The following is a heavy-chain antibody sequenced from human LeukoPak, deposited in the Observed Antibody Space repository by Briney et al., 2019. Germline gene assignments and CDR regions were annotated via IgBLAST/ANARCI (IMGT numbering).Heavy chain of an antibody. CDR3: ARSPSGGRIARNNWFDP. CDR1: GGSISSYY. Sequence: PSETLSLTCTVSGGSISSYYWSWIRQPPGKGLEWIGYIYYSGSTNYNPSLKSRVTISVDTSKNQFSLKLSSVTAADTAVYYCARSPSGGRIARNNWFDPWGQGTLVTASS. D-gene: IGHD6-13*01. V-gene: IGHV4-59*01. J-gene: IGHJ5*02. CDR2: IYYSGST.